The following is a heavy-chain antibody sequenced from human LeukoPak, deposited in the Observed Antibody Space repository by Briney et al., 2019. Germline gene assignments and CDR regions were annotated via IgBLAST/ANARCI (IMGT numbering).Heavy chain of an antibody. Sequence: ASVKVSCKASGYTFTSYGISWVRQAPGQGLEWMGWISAYNGNTNYAQKLQGRVTMTIDTSTSTAYMELRSLRSDDTAVYYCAREGPTIQLWYSWFDPWGQGTLVTVSS. D-gene: IGHD5-18*01. CDR1: GYTFTSYG. V-gene: IGHV1-18*01. CDR3: AREGPTIQLWYSWFDP. CDR2: ISAYNGNT. J-gene: IGHJ5*02.